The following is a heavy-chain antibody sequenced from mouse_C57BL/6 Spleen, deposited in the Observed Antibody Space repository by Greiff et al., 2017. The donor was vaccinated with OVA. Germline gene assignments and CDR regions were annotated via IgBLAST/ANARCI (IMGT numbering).Heavy chain of an antibody. V-gene: IGHV5-17*01. CDR1: GFTFSDYG. J-gene: IGHJ2*01. CDR3: APGTWGY. CDR2: ISSGSSTI. D-gene: IGHD4-1*01. Sequence: DVKLVESGGGLVKPGGSLKLSCAASGFTFSDYGMHWVRQAPEKGLEWVAYISSGSSTIYYADTVKGRFTISRDNAKNTLFLQMTSLRSEDTAMYYCAPGTWGYWGQGTTLTVSS.